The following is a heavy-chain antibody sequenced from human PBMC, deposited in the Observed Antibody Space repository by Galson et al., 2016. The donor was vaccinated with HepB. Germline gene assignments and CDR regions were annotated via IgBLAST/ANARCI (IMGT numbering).Heavy chain of an antibody. CDR3: ARESRYCSGDICYSSKIAS. D-gene: IGHD2-15*01. J-gene: IGHJ4*02. CDR2: IYSSGRA. CDR1: GASTNSDGYY. V-gene: IGHV4-61*02. Sequence: TLSLTCTVSGASTNSDGYYWSWIRQPAGKGPEWIGRIYSSGRANYNPSLKSRVAISLDTSKNQFSLRLSSVTAADTAVYYCARESRYCSGDICYSSKIASGGQGTLVTVSS.